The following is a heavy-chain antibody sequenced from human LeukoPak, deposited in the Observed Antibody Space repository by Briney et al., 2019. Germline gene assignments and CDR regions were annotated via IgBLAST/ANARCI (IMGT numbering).Heavy chain of an antibody. CDR3: ARVNLRGSNYNWFDP. CDR1: GGTFLSHT. J-gene: IGHJ5*02. CDR2: ITPVIDTA. V-gene: IGHV1-69*08. D-gene: IGHD3-10*01. Sequence: SVKVSCKTSGGTFLSHTFSRVRQAPGQGLEWMGKITPVIDTANYAQTFQGRVSIYAEKSTTTVYMDLSGLRPDDTAVYYCARVNLRGSNYNWFDPWGQGTRVTVSS.